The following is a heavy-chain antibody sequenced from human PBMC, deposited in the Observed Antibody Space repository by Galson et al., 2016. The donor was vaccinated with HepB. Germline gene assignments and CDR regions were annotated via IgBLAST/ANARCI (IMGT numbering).Heavy chain of an antibody. J-gene: IGHJ4*02. V-gene: IGHV4-59*01. Sequence: SETLSLTCTVSSGSISHYYWNWIRQPPGKGLEWIGWIYYTGVTNYNPSLKSRITISLDTSQNQFSLRLTSVTAADTAVYYCARVQYELGLDYWGQGTLVTVSS. CDR3: ARVQYELGLDY. CDR2: IYYTGVT. CDR1: SGSISHYY. D-gene: IGHD7-27*01.